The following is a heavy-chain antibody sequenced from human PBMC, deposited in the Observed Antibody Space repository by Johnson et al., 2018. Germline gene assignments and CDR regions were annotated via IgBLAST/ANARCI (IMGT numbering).Heavy chain of an antibody. CDR2: INHSGST. V-gene: IGHV4-34*01. CDR3: VRGGDDDYYYMDV. D-gene: IGHD3-16*01. Sequence: QVQLQQGGAGLLKPSETLSLTCAVYGGSFSGYYWSWIRQPTGKGLEWIGEINHSGSTNYNPSLKSRVTISVDTSKNQFSLKLSSVTAADTAVYYCVRGGDDDYYYMDVWGKGTTVTVSS. CDR1: GGSFSGYY. J-gene: IGHJ6*03.